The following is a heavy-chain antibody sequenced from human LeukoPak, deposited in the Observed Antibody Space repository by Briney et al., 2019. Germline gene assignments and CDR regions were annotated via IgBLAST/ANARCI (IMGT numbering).Heavy chain of an antibody. CDR3: ARVQVEGGYQRSIAAAGEGWFDP. D-gene: IGHD6-13*01. CDR1: GGTFSSYA. CDR2: IISIFGIA. V-gene: IGHV1-69*04. Sequence: SVKVSCKASGGTFSSYAISWVRQAPGQGLEWMGRIISIFGIANYAQKFQGRVTITADKSTSTAYMELSSLRSEDTAVYYCARVQVEGGYQRSIAAAGEGWFDPWGQGTLVTVSS. J-gene: IGHJ5*02.